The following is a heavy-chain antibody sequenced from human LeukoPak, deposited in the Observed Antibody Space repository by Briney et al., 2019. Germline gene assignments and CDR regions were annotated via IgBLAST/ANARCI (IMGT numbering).Heavy chain of an antibody. CDR2: IKQDGSVK. D-gene: IGHD3-22*01. V-gene: IGHV3-7*01. J-gene: IGHJ4*02. CDR1: GFTFTNYW. Sequence: GGSLRLSCAASGFTFTNYWMSWVRQAPGKGLEWVANIKQDGSVKYYVDSVKGRFTISRDNAKNSLYLQMNSLRAEDTAVYYCARDFFYDSSGYPLDYWGQGTLVAVSS. CDR3: ARDFFYDSSGYPLDY.